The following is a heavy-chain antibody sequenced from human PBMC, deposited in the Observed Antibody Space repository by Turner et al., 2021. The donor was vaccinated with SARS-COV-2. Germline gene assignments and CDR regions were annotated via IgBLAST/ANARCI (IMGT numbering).Heavy chain of an antibody. Sequence: QVQLLQSGADVKKPGASVKVPCKVSGYTLTELSMHLVRQAAGKGLEWMGGLDREDGETIDEQKAQGRVTMTEDTATDTANMELSSLRSEDTAVYYWSTGVAVTGTASADEYYNGMDVWGQGTTVTVSS. J-gene: IGHJ6*02. CDR1: GYTLTELS. CDR2: LDREDGET. D-gene: IGHD6-19*01. V-gene: IGHV1-24*01. CDR3: STGVAVTGTASADEYYNGMDV.